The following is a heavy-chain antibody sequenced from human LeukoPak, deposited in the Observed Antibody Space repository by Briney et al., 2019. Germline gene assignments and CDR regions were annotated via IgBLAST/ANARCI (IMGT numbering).Heavy chain of an antibody. V-gene: IGHV3-30*04. CDR2: ISYDGSNK. D-gene: IGHD3-22*01. Sequence: PGGSLRLSCAASGFTFSSYAMSWVRQAPGKGLEWVAVISYDGSNKYYADSVKGRFTISRDNSKNTLYLQMNSLRAEDTAVYYCARGASDYYYDSSGYYYHWGQGTLVTVSS. CDR3: ARGASDYYYDSSGYYYH. CDR1: GFTFSSYA. J-gene: IGHJ5*02.